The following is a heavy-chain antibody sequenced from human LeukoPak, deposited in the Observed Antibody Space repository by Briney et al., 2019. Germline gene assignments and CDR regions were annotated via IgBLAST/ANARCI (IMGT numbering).Heavy chain of an antibody. CDR3: AREGAPASSGWVFDAFDI. CDR2: INPNSGGT. V-gene: IGHV1-2*04. D-gene: IGHD6-19*01. Sequence: ASVKVSCKASGYTFTGYYMHWVRQAPGQGLEWMGWINPNSGGTNYAQKFQGWVTMTRDTSISTAYMELSRLRSDDTAVYYCAREGAPASSGWVFDAFDIWGQGTMVTVSS. CDR1: GYTFTGYY. J-gene: IGHJ3*02.